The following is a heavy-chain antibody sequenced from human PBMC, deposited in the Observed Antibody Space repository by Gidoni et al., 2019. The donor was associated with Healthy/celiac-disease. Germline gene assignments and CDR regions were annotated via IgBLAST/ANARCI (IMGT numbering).Heavy chain of an antibody. Sequence: EVQLVESGGGLVQPGGSLRLHCAASGFTFSSYDMHWVRQATGKGLEWVSAIGTAGDPYYPGSVKGRFTISRENAKNSLYLQMNSLRAGDTAVYYCARAGRGHKGAFDIWGQGTMVTVSS. V-gene: IGHV3-13*05. CDR2: IGTAGDP. J-gene: IGHJ3*02. CDR3: ARAGRGHKGAFDI. CDR1: GFTFSSYD.